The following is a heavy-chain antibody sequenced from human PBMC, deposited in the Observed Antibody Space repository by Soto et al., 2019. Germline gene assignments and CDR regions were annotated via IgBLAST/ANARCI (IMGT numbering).Heavy chain of an antibody. CDR3: AVEQGRTMWEFDY. D-gene: IGHD3-10*02. V-gene: IGHV1-2*04. Sequence: ASVKVSCKASGYTFTGYYMHWVRQAPGQGLEWMGWINPNSGGTNYAQKFQGWVTMTRDTSISTAYMELSRLRSDDTAVYYCAVEQGRTMWEFDYWGQGTLVTVSS. CDR2: INPNSGGT. J-gene: IGHJ4*02. CDR1: GYTFTGYY.